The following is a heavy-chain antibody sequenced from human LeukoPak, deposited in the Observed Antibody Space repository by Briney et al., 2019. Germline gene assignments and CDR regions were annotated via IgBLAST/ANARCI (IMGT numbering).Heavy chain of an antibody. CDR3: VRVRFTRPSMYNWFDP. V-gene: IGHV1-18*01. Sequence: ASVKVSCKASGYTFTSYGISRVRQAPGQGLEWMGWISAYNGNTNYAQKLQGRVTMTTDTSTSTAYMELRSLRSDDTAVYYCVRVRFTRPSMYNWFDPWGQGTLVTVSS. D-gene: IGHD2/OR15-2a*01. J-gene: IGHJ5*02. CDR1: GYTFTSYG. CDR2: ISAYNGNT.